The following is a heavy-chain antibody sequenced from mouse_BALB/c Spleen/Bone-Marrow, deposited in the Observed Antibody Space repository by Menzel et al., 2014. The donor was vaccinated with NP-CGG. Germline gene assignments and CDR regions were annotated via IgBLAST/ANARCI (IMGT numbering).Heavy chain of an antibody. CDR1: GYTFTTYW. V-gene: IGHV1-7*01. Sequence: VQLQQSGAELAKPGASVKMSCKTSGYTFTTYWIHWAKQRPGQGLEWIGYINPSTGYTEYNQKFKDKATLTADKSSSTAYMQLSSLTSEEFAVYYCAREGIYYGNTWFAYWGQGTLVTVSA. CDR2: INPSTGYT. D-gene: IGHD2-1*01. CDR3: AREGIYYGNTWFAY. J-gene: IGHJ3*01.